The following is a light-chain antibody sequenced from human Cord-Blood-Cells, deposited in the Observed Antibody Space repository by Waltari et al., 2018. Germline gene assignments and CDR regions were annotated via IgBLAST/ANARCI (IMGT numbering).Light chain of an antibody. J-gene: IGKJ2*01. CDR1: QSISSY. CDR2: AAS. Sequence: DIKMTQSPSSLSASVGDRVTITCRASQSISSYLNWYQQKPGKAPKLLIYAASSLQSGVPSRFSGSGSVTDFTLTNSSLQPEDFATYYCQQSYSTRYTFGQGTKLEIK. CDR3: QQSYSTRYT. V-gene: IGKV1-39*01.